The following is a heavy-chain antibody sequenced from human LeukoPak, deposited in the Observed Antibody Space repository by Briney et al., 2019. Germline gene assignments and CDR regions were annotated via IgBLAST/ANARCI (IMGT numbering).Heavy chain of an antibody. CDR3: ARVKYDSSGYYYPSNYYYYMDV. V-gene: IGHV3-7*01. CDR1: RFTFSSYW. Sequence: GGSLRLSCAASRFTFSSYWMSWVRQAPGKGLEWVANIKQDGSEKYYVDSMKGRFTISRDNAKNSLYLQMNSLRAEDTAVYYCARVKYDSSGYYYPSNYYYYMDVWGKGTTVTVSS. D-gene: IGHD3-22*01. CDR2: IKQDGSEK. J-gene: IGHJ6*03.